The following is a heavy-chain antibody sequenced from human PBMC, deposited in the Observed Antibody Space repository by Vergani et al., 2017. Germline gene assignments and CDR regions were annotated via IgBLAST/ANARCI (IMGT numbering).Heavy chain of an antibody. D-gene: IGHD4-11*01. CDR3: ARVNTETNGHLYYYYYMDV. Sequence: QVQLQQWGGGLLKPSETLSLTCVVNGGSFTSYHWTLIRQSPGEGLEWVGDIDHTGRPDYNPSLKSRLTWSVDKSRTQFSLTLNSVTATDTAIYFCARVNTETNGHLYYYYYMDVWGRGTAVTVS. CDR1: GGSFTSYH. V-gene: IGHV4-34*01. CDR2: IDHTGRP. J-gene: IGHJ6*03.